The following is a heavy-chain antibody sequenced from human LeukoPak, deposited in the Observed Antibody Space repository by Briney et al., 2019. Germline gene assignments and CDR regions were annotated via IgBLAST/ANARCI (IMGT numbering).Heavy chain of an antibody. V-gene: IGHV4-61*02. CDR1: GDSISIGTYY. CDR3: ARAKRWLPFDY. Sequence: SQTLSPTCTVSGDSISIGTYYWSWIRQPAGKGLEWIGRIYTSGSTNYNPSLKSRVTISVDTSKNQFSLKLDSVTAADTAVYYCARAKRWLPFDYWGQGTLVTVSS. D-gene: IGHD5-24*01. CDR2: IYTSGST. J-gene: IGHJ4*02.